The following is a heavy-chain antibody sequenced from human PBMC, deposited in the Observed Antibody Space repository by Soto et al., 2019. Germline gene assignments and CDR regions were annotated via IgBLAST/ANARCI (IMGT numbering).Heavy chain of an antibody. D-gene: IGHD5-12*01. CDR2: ISAYNGNT. V-gene: IGHV1-18*01. J-gene: IGHJ5*02. CDR1: GYTFTSYG. Sequence: VSCKASGYTFTSYGISWVRQAPGQGLEWMGWISAYNGNTNYAQKLQGRVTMTTDTSTSTAYMELRSLRSDDTAVYYCARDLGGYSGYDYWFDPWGQGTLVTVSS. CDR3: ARDLGGYSGYDYWFDP.